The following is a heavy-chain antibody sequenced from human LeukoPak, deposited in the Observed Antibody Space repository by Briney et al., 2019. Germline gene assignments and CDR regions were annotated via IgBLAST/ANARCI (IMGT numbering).Heavy chain of an antibody. V-gene: IGHV1-18*01. CDR3: ARAVVRLSPDY. J-gene: IGHJ4*02. D-gene: IGHD5-12*01. Sequence: GSSVNVSCKASGYTFTSYGISWVRQAPGQGLEWMGWISAYNGNTNYAQKLQGRVTMTTDTSTSTAYMELRSLRSDDTAVYYCARAVVRLSPDYWGQGTLVTVSS. CDR1: GYTFTSYG. CDR2: ISAYNGNT.